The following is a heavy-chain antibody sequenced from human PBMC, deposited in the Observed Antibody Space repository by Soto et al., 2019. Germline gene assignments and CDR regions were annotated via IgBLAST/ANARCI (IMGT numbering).Heavy chain of an antibody. CDR1: GFTFSSYA. CDR2: ISGSGGST. V-gene: IGHV3-23*01. CDR3: AKGSLDPIFGVVPNDY. Sequence: EVQLLESGGGLVQPGGSLRLSCAASGFTFSSYAMSWVRQAPGKGLEWVSAISGSGGSTYYADSVKGRFTISRDNSKNTLYLQMNSLRAEDTAGYYCAKGSLDPIFGVVPNDYWGQGTLVTVSS. D-gene: IGHD3-3*01. J-gene: IGHJ4*02.